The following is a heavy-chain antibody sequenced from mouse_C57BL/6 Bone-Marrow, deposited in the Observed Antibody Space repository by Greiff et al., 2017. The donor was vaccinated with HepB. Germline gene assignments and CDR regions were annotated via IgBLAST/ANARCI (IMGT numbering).Heavy chain of an antibody. CDR2: IDPENGDT. J-gene: IGHJ2*01. Sequence: EVKLVESGAELVRPGASVKLSCTASGFNIKDDYMHWVKQRPEQGLEWIGWIDPENGDTEYASKFQGKATITADTSSNTAYLQLSSLTSEDTAVYYCTLVYYGYWGQGTTLTVSS. CDR3: TLVYYGY. D-gene: IGHD4-1*01. CDR1: GFNIKDDY. V-gene: IGHV14-4*01.